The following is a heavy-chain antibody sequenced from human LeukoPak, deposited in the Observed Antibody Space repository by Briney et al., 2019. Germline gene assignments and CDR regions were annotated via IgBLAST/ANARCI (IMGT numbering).Heavy chain of an antibody. V-gene: IGHV5-51*01. J-gene: IGHJ4*02. CDR2: IYPGDSDT. CDR3: ARSLGSHNYQPHCFDY. CDR1: GYSFTSYW. Sequence: GASVTVSCKASGYSFTSYWIGWVRQMPGKGLEWMGIIYPGDSDTRYSPSFQGQVTISADKSISTAYLQWSSLKASDTAMYYCARSLGSHNYQPHCFDYWGQGTLVTVSS. D-gene: IGHD5-24*01.